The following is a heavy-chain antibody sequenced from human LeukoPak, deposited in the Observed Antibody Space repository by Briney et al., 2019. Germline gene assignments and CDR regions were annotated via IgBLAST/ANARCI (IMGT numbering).Heavy chain of an antibody. Sequence: GGSLRLSCAASGFTFDDYGMTWVRQAPGKGLEWVANIKQDGSEKYYVDSVKGRFTISRDNAKNSLYLQMNSLRAEDTAVYYCARDRTMIGSGFDYWGQGTLVTVSS. CDR2: IKQDGSEK. CDR3: ARDRTMIGSGFDY. J-gene: IGHJ4*02. D-gene: IGHD3-22*01. V-gene: IGHV3-7*01. CDR1: GFTFDDYG.